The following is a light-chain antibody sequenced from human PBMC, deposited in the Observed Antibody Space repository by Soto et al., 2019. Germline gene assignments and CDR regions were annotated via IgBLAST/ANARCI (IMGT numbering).Light chain of an antibody. CDR3: CSFTSSISYV. CDR2: EVT. CDR1: SSDIGSYNH. V-gene: IGLV2-14*01. Sequence: QSALTQPASVSASPGQSITISCTGTSSDIGSYNHVSWYQQYPGKAPKIIIYEVTNRPSGVSTRFSASKSVNTASLTISGLQAEDEAEYYCCSFTSSISYVFGTGTKLTVL. J-gene: IGLJ1*01.